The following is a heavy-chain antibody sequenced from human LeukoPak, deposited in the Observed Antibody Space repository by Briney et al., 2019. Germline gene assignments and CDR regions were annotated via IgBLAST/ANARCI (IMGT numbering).Heavy chain of an antibody. CDR1: GYTFTHHG. Sequence: APVKISCKTSGYTFTHHGISWVRQAPRQGLEWMGWISAYNGDTIYARRFQGRVTLTTDTSTTTAYMELRSLTSDDTALYYCARDPSNTSGWYQYFDLWGRGTLVTVSS. CDR3: ARDPSNTSGWYQYFDL. J-gene: IGHJ2*01. V-gene: IGHV1-18*04. CDR2: ISAYNGDT. D-gene: IGHD6-19*01.